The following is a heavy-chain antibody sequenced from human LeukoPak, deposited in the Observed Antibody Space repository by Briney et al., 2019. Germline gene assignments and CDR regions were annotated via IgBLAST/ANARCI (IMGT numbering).Heavy chain of an antibody. Sequence: GGSLRLSCAASGFTFSSYWMSWVRQAPGKGLEWVANIKQDGSEKYYVDSVKGRFTISRDNAKNSLYLQMNSLRAEDTAVYYCAREGTIYYGSGAYDYWGQGTLVTVSS. CDR1: GFTFSSYW. CDR3: AREGTIYYGSGAYDY. V-gene: IGHV3-7*01. J-gene: IGHJ4*02. CDR2: IKQDGSEK. D-gene: IGHD3-10*01.